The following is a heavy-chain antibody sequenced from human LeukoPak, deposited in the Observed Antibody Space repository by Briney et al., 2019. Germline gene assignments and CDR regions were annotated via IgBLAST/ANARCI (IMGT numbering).Heavy chain of an antibody. Sequence: PGGSLRLSCAASGFTFSSYGMHWVRQAPGKGLEWVAFIRYDGSNKYYADSVKGRFTISRDNSKNTLYLQMNSLRAEDTAVYYCANLYRDFWSGYYTGTNYWGQGTLVTVSS. CDR3: ANLYRDFWSGYYTGTNY. CDR2: IRYDGSNK. CDR1: GFTFSSYG. J-gene: IGHJ4*02. D-gene: IGHD3-3*01. V-gene: IGHV3-30*02.